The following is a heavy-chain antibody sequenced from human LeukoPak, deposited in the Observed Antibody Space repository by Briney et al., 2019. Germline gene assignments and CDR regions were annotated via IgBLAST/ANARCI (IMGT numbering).Heavy chain of an antibody. CDR1: GGSISSGSYY. CDR2: IYTSGST. Sequence: PSETLSLTCTASGGSISSGSYYWSWIRQPAGKGLEWIGRIYTSGSTNYNPSLKSRLTISVDTSKNQFSLKLSSVTAADTAVCYCARFQIPTGAFDIWGQGTMVTVSS. V-gene: IGHV4-61*02. CDR3: ARFQIPTGAFDI. J-gene: IGHJ3*02. D-gene: IGHD3-9*01.